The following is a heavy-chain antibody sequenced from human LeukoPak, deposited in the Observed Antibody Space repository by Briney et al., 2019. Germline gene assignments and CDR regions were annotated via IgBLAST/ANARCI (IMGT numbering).Heavy chain of an antibody. CDR2: IYFTGTT. D-gene: IGHD6-13*01. CDR1: GGSISSYY. J-gene: IGHJ3*01. Sequence: SETLSLTCSVSGGSISSYYWSWIRQPAGKGLEWIGRIYFTGTTNYNPSLQSRVTMSVDTSKYQFSLELSSVTAADTAVYYRARGSSSSWYSFDFWGQGTVVAVSS. V-gene: IGHV4-4*07. CDR3: ARGSSSSWYSFDF.